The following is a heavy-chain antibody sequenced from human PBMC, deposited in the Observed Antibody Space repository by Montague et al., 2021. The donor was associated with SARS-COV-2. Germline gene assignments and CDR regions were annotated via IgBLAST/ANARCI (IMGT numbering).Heavy chain of an antibody. V-gene: IGHV4-61*02. J-gene: IGHJ4*02. D-gene: IGHD1-26*01. CDR1: GDSITSGSYY. CDR2: SYTSGSI. Sequence: TLSLTCTVSGDSITSGSYYWNWVRQPAGKGLEWVGRSYTSGSIDYNPFLKSRLTISVDTSKNQFSLKLSSVTAADTAVYFCAREWGSYSGRFDYWGQGALVTVS. CDR3: AREWGSYSGRFDY.